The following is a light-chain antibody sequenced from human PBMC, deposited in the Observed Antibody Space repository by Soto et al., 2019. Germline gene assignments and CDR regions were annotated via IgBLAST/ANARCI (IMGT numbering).Light chain of an antibody. J-gene: IGKJ1*01. Sequence: DMLLTQSPATLSLSPGERATLSCRASQSVGSSLAWFQQKPGQAPRLLIYDASNRATGIPARFSGGGSGTDFTLTISNLEPEDFAVYYCQQRSDWPWTFGQGTKVDIK. CDR2: DAS. CDR1: QSVGSS. V-gene: IGKV3-11*01. CDR3: QQRSDWPWT.